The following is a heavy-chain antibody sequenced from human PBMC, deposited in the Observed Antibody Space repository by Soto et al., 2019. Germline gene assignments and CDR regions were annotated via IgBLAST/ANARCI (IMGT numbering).Heavy chain of an antibody. CDR3: AKDRLGRAYYDSSGYNY. Sequence: GGSLRLSCAASGFTFGASALHWVRQASGKGLEWVAVISYDGSNKYYADSVKGRFTISRDNSKNTLYLQMNSLRAEDTAVYYCAKDRLGRAYYDSSGYNYWGQGTLVTISS. CDR1: GFTFGASA. J-gene: IGHJ4*02. D-gene: IGHD3-22*01. CDR2: ISYDGSNK. V-gene: IGHV3-30*04.